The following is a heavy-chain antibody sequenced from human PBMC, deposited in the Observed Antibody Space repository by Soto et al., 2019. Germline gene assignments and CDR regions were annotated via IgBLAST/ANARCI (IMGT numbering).Heavy chain of an antibody. CDR3: ARDMINYYDSVYYYYGMDV. Sequence: PGGAPRISFAAPGFSLRSYHMPWGRPTTGKRLEWVSAIGTAGDTYYPGSVKGRFTISRENAKNSLYLQMNSLRAEDTAVYYCARDMINYYDSVYYYYGMDVWGQGTTVTVSS. J-gene: IGHJ6*02. D-gene: IGHD3-22*01. CDR1: GFSLRSYH. CDR2: IGTAGDT. V-gene: IGHV3-13*01.